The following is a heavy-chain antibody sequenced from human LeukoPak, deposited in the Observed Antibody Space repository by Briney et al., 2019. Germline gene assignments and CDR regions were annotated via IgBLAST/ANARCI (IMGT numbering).Heavy chain of an antibody. CDR2: LYSSGTT. D-gene: IGHD6-19*01. CDR1: GGSISNYY. V-gene: IGHV4-4*07. Sequence: SETLSLTCAVSGGSISNYYWSWVRQPAGKGLEWIGRLYSSGTTDYNPSLKSRVTMSVDTSKNHFSLKLSSVTAADTAVYYCATIGSGDWYFDLWGRGTQVTVSS. J-gene: IGHJ2*01. CDR3: ATIGSGDWYFDL.